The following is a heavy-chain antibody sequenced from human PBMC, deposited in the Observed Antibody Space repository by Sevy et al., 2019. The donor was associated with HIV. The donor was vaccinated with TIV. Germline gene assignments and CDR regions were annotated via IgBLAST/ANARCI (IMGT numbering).Heavy chain of an antibody. Sequence: GGSLRLSCAASGFTFSNAWMSWVRQAPGKGLEWVGRIKSKTDGGTTDYAAPVKGRFTISRDDSKNTLYLQMNSLKTEDTAIYYSTTDSKKRGLSAPLEYWGQGTLVTLSS. CDR1: GFTFSNAW. D-gene: IGHD3-10*01. J-gene: IGHJ4*02. CDR3: TTDSKKRGLSAPLEY. CDR2: IKSKTDGGTT. V-gene: IGHV3-15*01.